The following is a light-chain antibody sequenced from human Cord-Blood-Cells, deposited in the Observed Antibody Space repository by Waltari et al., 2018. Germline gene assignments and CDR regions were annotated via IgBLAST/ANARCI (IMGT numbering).Light chain of an antibody. J-gene: IGLJ3*02. CDR3: QCYYSSLSGCV. Sequence: QSAPSQPPPVSAAPGRRFTISCPGCSSHLGAGHDVHRYQQLPGTAPIHLIYGNSNRPPRVPDRFSGSKSGTSAALAITVLQAEDGADYYCQCYYSSLSGCVFGGGTKLTV. CDR2: GNS. V-gene: IGLV1-40*01. CDR1: SSHLGAGHD.